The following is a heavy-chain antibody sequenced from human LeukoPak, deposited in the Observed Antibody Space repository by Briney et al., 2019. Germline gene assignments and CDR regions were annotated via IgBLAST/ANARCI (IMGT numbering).Heavy chain of an antibody. V-gene: IGHV4-4*07. CDR3: ARDKRVAVAGTYIYYYYMDV. D-gene: IGHD6-19*01. Sequence: KPSETLSLTCTVSGGSISSYYWSWLRQPAGKGLEWIGRIYISGSGSTNYNPALKSRVTMSVDTSKNQFSLKLSSVTAADTAVYYCARDKRVAVAGTYIYYYYMDVWGNGTTVTISS. J-gene: IGHJ6*03. CDR1: GGSISSYY. CDR2: IYISGSGST.